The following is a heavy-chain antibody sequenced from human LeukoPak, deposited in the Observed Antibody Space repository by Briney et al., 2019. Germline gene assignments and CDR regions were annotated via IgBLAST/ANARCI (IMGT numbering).Heavy chain of an antibody. CDR1: GGSISSSTYY. J-gene: IGHJ6*02. CDR2: KYYSGNS. CDR3: ARLYYYYGLDV. V-gene: IGHV4-39*01. Sequence: SEALSLTCTVSGGSISSSTYYWGWIRQPPGKGLELIGSKYYSGNSYYNPSLKSRVSISVDTSKNQFSLKLSSVTAADTAVYYCARLYYYYGLDVWGQGTTVTVSS.